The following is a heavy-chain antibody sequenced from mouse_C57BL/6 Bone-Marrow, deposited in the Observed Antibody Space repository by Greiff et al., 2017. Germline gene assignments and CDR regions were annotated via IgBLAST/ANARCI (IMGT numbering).Heavy chain of an antibody. D-gene: IGHD1-1*01. CDR3: ARIGSSYNYYAMDY. V-gene: IGHV1-61*01. CDR1: GYTFTSYW. J-gene: IGHJ4*01. CDR2: IYPSDSET. Sequence: QVQLQQPGAELVRPGSSVKLSCKASGYTFTSYWMDWVKPRPGQGLEWIGNIYPSDSETHYNQKFKDKATLTVDKSSSTAYMKLSSLTSEDSAVYYCARIGSSYNYYAMDYWGQGTSVTVSS.